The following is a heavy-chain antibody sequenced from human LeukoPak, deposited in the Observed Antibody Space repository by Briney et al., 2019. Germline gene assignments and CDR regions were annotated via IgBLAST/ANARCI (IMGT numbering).Heavy chain of an antibody. CDR2: ISYDGSNK. CDR3: ARDLLLWFGELMGGIDY. CDR1: GFTFSSYA. V-gene: IGHV3-30*04. J-gene: IGHJ4*02. Sequence: GGSLRLSCAASGFTFSSYAMHWVRQAPGKGLEWVAVISYDGSNKYYADSVKGRFTISRDNSKNTLYLQMNSLRAGDTAVYYCARDLLLWFGELMGGIDYWGQGTLVTVSS. D-gene: IGHD3-10*01.